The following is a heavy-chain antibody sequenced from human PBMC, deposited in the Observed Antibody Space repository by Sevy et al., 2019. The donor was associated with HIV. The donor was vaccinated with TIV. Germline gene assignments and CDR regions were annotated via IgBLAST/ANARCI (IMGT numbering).Heavy chain of an antibody. D-gene: IGHD3-22*01. CDR3: ARGGYYYDNAAYYALDS. CDR2: IKTDGSDT. CDR1: GFTFSSYW. V-gene: IGHV3-74*01. J-gene: IGHJ4*02. Sequence: GGSLRLSCAASGFTFSSYWMHWVRQAPGKGLVWVSRIKTDGSDTSYADSVKGRFTISRDNSKNTLYLQMNNVRVEDTAVYYCARGGYYYDNAAYYALDSWGQGTLVTVSS.